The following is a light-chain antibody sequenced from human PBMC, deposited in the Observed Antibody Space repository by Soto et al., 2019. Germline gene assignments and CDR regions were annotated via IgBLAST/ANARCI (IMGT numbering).Light chain of an antibody. CDR1: SSDVGAYNS. Sequence: QSALAQPASVSGSPGQSITISCTGTSSDVGAYNSVSWYQQHPHRAPQVIIYDVTNRPSGVSNRFSGSKSGNTASLTISGLQAEDEADYYCSSYTSSTTLGVFGTGTKVTVL. J-gene: IGLJ1*01. CDR3: SSYTSSTTLGV. V-gene: IGLV2-14*03. CDR2: DVT.